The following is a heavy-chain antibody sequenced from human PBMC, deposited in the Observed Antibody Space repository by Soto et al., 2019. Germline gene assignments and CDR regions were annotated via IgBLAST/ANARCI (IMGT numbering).Heavy chain of an antibody. CDR1: GGSIRGYY. CDR2: IYYSGST. CDR3: ARVLDYYDSSGYYGYYFDS. D-gene: IGHD3-22*01. Sequence: PSETLSLTCTVSGGSIRGYYWSLVRQPPVKGLEWIGYIYYSGSTNYNPSLKSRVTISVDTSKNQFSLTLSSVTAADTAVYYCARVLDYYDSSGYYGYYFDSWGQGTLVTVSS. V-gene: IGHV4-59*01. J-gene: IGHJ4*02.